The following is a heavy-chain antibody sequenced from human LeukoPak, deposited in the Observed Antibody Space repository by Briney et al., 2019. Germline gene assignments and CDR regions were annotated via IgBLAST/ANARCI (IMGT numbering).Heavy chain of an antibody. D-gene: IGHD1-26*01. CDR2: IYYSGST. CDR1: GGSFSGYY. Sequence: SETLSLTCAVYGGSFSGYYWSWIRQPPGKGLEWIGSIYYSGSTYYNPSLKSRVTISVDTSKNQFSLKLSSVTAADTAVYYCARSGLDVFLYYYYMDVWGKGTTVTVSS. V-gene: IGHV4-34*01. J-gene: IGHJ6*03. CDR3: ARSGLDVFLYYYYMDV.